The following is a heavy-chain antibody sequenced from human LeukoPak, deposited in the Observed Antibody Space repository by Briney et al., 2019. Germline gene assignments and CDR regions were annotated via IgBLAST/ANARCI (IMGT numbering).Heavy chain of an antibody. CDR2: ISYDGSNK. D-gene: IGHD4-17*01. CDR1: GFTFSSYG. V-gene: IGHV3-30*18. CDR3: AKDSGGYGDYNL. J-gene: IGHJ5*02. Sequence: GRSLRLSCAASGFTFSSYGVHWVRQAPGKGLEWVAVISYDGSNKYYADSVKGRFTISRDNSKNTLYLQMNSLRAEDTAVYYCAKDSGGYGDYNLWGQGTLVTVSS.